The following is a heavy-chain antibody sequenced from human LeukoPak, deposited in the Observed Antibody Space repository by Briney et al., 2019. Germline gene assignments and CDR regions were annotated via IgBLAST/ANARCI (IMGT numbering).Heavy chain of an antibody. D-gene: IGHD3-16*01. CDR2: INTDGSST. Sequence: QAGGSLRLSCAASGFTFSSYWMHWVRQAPGKGLVWVSRINTDGSSTSYADSVKGRFTISRDNAKNTLYLQMNSLRAEDTAVYYCARESLAMGDAFDMWGQGTMVTVSS. J-gene: IGHJ3*02. V-gene: IGHV3-74*01. CDR1: GFTFSSYW. CDR3: ARESLAMGDAFDM.